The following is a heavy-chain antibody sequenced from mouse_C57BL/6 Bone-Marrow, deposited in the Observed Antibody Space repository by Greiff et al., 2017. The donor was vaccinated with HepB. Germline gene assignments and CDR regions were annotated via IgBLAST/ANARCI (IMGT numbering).Heavy chain of an antibody. D-gene: IGHD1-1*01. CDR2: IDPETGGT. J-gene: IGHJ2*01. CDR1: GYTFTDYE. V-gene: IGHV1-15*01. CDR3: TRWVYGGYYFDY. Sequence: QVQLKESGAELVRPGASVTLSCKASGYTFTDYEMHWVKQTPVHGLEWIGAIDPETGGTAYNQKFKGKAILTADKSSSTAYMELRSLTSEDSAVYYCTRWVYGGYYFDYWGQGTTLTVSS.